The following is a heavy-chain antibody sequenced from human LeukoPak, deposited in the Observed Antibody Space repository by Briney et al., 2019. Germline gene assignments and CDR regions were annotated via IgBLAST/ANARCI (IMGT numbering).Heavy chain of an antibody. CDR3: ARDAQPYSSSPYYMDV. CDR1: GYTFTSYG. D-gene: IGHD6-13*01. CDR2: ISAYNGNT. J-gene: IGHJ6*03. Sequence: ASVKVSCKASGYTFTSYGISWVRQAPGQGLEWMGWISAYNGNTNYAQKLHGRVTMTTDTSTSTAYMELRSLRSDDTAVYYCARDAQPYSSSPYYMDVWGKGTTVTVPS. V-gene: IGHV1-18*01.